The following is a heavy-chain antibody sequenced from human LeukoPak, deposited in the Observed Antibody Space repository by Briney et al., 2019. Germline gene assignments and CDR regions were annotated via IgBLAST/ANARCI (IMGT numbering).Heavy chain of an antibody. V-gene: IGHV4-34*01. D-gene: IGHD3-10*01. CDR1: GGSFSGYY. Sequence: SETLSLTCAVYGGSFSGYYWSWIRQPPGKGLEWIGEINHSRSTNYNPSLKSRVTISVDTSKNQFSLKLSSVTAADTAVYYCARGHWYYGSGSYFDYWGQGTLVTVSS. CDR2: INHSRST. CDR3: ARGHWYYGSGSYFDY. J-gene: IGHJ4*02.